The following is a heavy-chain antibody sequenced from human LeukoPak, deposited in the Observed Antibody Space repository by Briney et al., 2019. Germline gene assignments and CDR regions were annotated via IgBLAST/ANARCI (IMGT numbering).Heavy chain of an antibody. J-gene: IGHJ1*01. V-gene: IGHV3-48*03. Sequence: GGSLRLSCAASGFTFSSYEMNWVRQAPGKGLEWVSYISSSGSTIYYADSVKGRFTISRDNSKNSLYLQMNSLRTEDTALYYCAEDAGGGLTVTTFYFQHWGQGTLVTVSS. D-gene: IGHD4-17*01. CDR3: AEDAGGGLTVTTFYFQH. CDR1: GFTFSSYE. CDR2: ISSSGSTI.